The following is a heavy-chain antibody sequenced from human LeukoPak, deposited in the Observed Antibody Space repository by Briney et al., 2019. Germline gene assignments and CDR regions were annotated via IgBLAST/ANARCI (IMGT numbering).Heavy chain of an antibody. J-gene: IGHJ4*02. Sequence: PGGSLRPSCAASGFTFSSYGMHWVRQAPGKGLEWVAVISYDGSNKYYADSVKGRFTISRDNSKNTLYLQMNSLRAEDTAVYYCAKDQTGSPDYWGQGTLVTVSS. CDR2: ISYDGSNK. CDR3: AKDQTGSPDY. CDR1: GFTFSSYG. D-gene: IGHD6-13*01. V-gene: IGHV3-30*18.